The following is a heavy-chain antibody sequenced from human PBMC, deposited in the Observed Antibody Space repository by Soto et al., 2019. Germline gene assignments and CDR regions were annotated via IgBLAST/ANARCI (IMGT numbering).Heavy chain of an antibody. CDR3: ARSSHKESWFDP. CDR2: IHGSGSA. CDR1: NGSISNFY. D-gene: IGHD6-13*01. J-gene: IGHJ5*02. V-gene: IGHV4-4*07. Sequence: QVQLQESGPGLVKPSGTLSLTCTVSNGSISNFYWNWIRQSAGKGLEWIGRIHGSGSATYNPSLRSRVTMSVDTSKNQFSLKVNSVTGADTAVYYCARSSHKESWFDPWGQGTLVTVSS.